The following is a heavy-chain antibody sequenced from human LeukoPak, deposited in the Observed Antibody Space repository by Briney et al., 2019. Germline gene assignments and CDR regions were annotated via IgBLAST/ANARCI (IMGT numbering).Heavy chain of an antibody. CDR3: ARDATMMGNYFNY. CDR1: GGSISYSSYY. V-gene: IGHV4-39*02. D-gene: IGHD5-12*01. CDR2: IHYSGST. Sequence: SETLSLTCTVSGGSISYSSYYWGWIRQPPGKGLEWIGSIHYSGSTYYNPSLKSRVTISVDTSKNQFSLKLTSVTAADTAVYYCARDATMMGNYFNYWGQGTLVTVSS. J-gene: IGHJ4*02.